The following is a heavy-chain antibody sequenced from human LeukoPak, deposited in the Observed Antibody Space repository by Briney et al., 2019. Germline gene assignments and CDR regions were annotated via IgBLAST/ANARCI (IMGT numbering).Heavy chain of an antibody. V-gene: IGHV4-30-4*01. CDR1: GGSISSGDYY. D-gene: IGHD5-18*01. CDR3: ASPKRVGDTAMVYYYYMDV. CDR2: IYYSGST. J-gene: IGHJ6*03. Sequence: PSETLSLTCTVSGGSISSGDYYWSWIRQPPGKGLEWIGYIYYSGSTYYNPSLESRVTISVDTSKNQFSLKLSSVTAADTAVYYCASPKRVGDTAMVYYYYMDVWGKGTTVTVSS.